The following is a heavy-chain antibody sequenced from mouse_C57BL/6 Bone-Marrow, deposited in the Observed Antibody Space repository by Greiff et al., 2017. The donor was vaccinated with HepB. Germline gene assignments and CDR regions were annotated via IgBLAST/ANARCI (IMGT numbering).Heavy chain of an antibody. D-gene: IGHD2-2*01. J-gene: IGHJ4*01. CDR2: INPSSGYT. Sequence: QVQLQQSGAELARPGASVKMSCKASGYTFTSYTMHWVKQRPGQGLEWIGYINPSSGYTKYNQKFKDKATLTADKSSSTAYMQLSSLTSEDSAVYYWARDWLRQDYYAMDYWGQGTSVTVSS. V-gene: IGHV1-4*01. CDR3: ARDWLRQDYYAMDY. CDR1: GYTFTSYT.